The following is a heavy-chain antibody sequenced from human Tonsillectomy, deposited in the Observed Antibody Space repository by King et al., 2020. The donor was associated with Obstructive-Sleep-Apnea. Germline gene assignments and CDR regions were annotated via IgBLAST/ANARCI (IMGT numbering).Heavy chain of an antibody. D-gene: IGHD1-26*01. CDR2: ISWNSGNI. V-gene: IGHV3-9*01. CDR3: AKDMGFDTGGGFDY. CDR1: GFNLGDYS. Sequence: VQLVESGGGLVQPGRSLRLSCAASGFNLGDYSMHWVRQVPGKGLEWVSGISWNSGNIGYADSVKGRFTITRDNAKNSLDLQMNSLRAEDTALYYCAKDMGFDTGGGFDYWGQGALVTVFS. J-gene: IGHJ4*02.